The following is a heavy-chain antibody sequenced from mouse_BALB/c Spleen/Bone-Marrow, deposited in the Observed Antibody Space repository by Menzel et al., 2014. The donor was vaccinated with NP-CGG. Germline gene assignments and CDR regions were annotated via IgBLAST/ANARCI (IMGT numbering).Heavy chain of an antibody. J-gene: IGHJ2*01. Sequence: QVQLQQPGAELVKPGASVKLSCKASGYTFTSYYMYWVKQRPGQGLEWIGEINPSNGGTNFNEKFKSKATLTVDKSSSTAYMQLSSLTSEDSAVYYCARYGNYYFDYRGQGTTLTVSS. D-gene: IGHD2-1*01. V-gene: IGHV1S81*02. CDR2: INPSNGGT. CDR3: ARYGNYYFDY. CDR1: GYTFTSYY.